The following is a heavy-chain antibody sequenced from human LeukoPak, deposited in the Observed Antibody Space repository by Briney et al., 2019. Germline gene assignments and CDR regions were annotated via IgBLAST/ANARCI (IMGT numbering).Heavy chain of an antibody. J-gene: IGHJ3*02. Sequence: GESLKISCKDSGNSFASSWIGWVRQMPGKGLDWMGIIYPGDSDSRYSASFQGQVTISADKSIRTASLQWSSLKASDTAMYYCARVRSGDYSEDAFDIWGQGTMVTVSS. CDR1: GNSFASSW. CDR3: ARVRSGDYSEDAFDI. V-gene: IGHV5-51*01. CDR2: IYPGDSDS. D-gene: IGHD1-26*01.